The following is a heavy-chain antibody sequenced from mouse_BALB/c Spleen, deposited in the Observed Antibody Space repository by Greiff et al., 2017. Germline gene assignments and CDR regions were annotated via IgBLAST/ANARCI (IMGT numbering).Heavy chain of an antibody. CDR3: AREGRGRDRYAMDY. D-gene: IGHD3-3*01. V-gene: IGHV1-63*02. Sequence: QVQLQQSGAELVRPGTSVKISCKASGYTFTNYWLGWVKQRPGHGLAWIGDIYPGGGYTNYNEKFKGKATLTADTSSSTAYMQLSSLTSEDSAVYFCAREGRGRDRYAMDYWGQGTSVTVSS. J-gene: IGHJ4*01. CDR2: IYPGGGYT. CDR1: GYTFTNYW.